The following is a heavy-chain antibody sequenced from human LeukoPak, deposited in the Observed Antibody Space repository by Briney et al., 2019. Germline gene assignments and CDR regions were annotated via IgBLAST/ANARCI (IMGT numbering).Heavy chain of an antibody. V-gene: IGHV3-30*04. D-gene: IGHD6-13*01. CDR3: AKDYAAAGFP. Sequence: PGGSLRLSCAASRFTFSSYTMHWVRQAPGKGLEWVAIISYDGSSKYYADSVKGRFTISRDNSKNTLYLQMNSLRAEDTAVYYCAKDYAAAGFPWGQGTLVTVSS. CDR2: ISYDGSSK. J-gene: IGHJ5*02. CDR1: RFTFSSYT.